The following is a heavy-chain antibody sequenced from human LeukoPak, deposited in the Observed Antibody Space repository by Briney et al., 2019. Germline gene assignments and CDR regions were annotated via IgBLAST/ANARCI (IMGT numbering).Heavy chain of an antibody. V-gene: IGHV4-4*07. Sequence: SETLSLTCTVSGGSISTYVWSWIRQTAGKGLEWIGRISDSGSTRYNPSLKSRVTMSVDTSKNQFPLKLDSVTAADTAVYFCARGMAAAYDYNWFDPWGPGTLVTVSS. CDR1: GGSISTYV. J-gene: IGHJ5*02. CDR2: ISDSGST. CDR3: ARGMAAAYDYNWFDP. D-gene: IGHD5-12*01.